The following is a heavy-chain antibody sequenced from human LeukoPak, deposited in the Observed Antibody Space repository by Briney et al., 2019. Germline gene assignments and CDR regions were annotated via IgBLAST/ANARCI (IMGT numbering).Heavy chain of an antibody. CDR1: GYTFTSYD. Sequence: GASVKVSCKASGYTFTSYDINWVRQATGQGLEWMGWMNPNSGNTGYAQKFQGRVTMTRNTSISTAYMELSSLGSEDTAVYYCARGHSWSGYYARAYYYYMDVWGKGTTVTVSS. V-gene: IGHV1-8*01. D-gene: IGHD3-3*01. CDR2: MNPNSGNT. J-gene: IGHJ6*03. CDR3: ARGHSWSGYYARAYYYYMDV.